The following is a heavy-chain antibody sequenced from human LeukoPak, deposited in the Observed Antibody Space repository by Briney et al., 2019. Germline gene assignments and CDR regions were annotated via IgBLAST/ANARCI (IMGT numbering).Heavy chain of an antibody. CDR2: IYDSGST. CDR3: AGTYSGRSYYFDC. CDR1: GGSISSFH. J-gene: IGHJ4*02. D-gene: IGHD1-26*01. Sequence: PSDTLSLTCTVSGGSISSFHWSWIRQPPGKGLEHIGNIYDSGSTYYNPSLKSRVTISVDTSKNQFSLKLSSVTAADTAVYYCAGTYSGRSYYFDCWGQGTLVTVSS. V-gene: IGHV4-59*07.